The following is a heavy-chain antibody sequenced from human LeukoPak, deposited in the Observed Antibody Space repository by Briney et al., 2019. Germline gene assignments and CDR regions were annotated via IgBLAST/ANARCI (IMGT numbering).Heavy chain of an antibody. CDR1: GFTFDDYA. J-gene: IGHJ4*02. Sequence: GGSLRLSCAASGFTFDDYAMHWVRQAPGKGLEWVSGISWNSGSIGYADSVKGRLTISRDNAKNSLYLQMDSLRAEDTALYYCAKDSSGYYDYWGQGTLVTVSS. V-gene: IGHV3-9*01. CDR3: AKDSSGYYDY. CDR2: ISWNSGSI. D-gene: IGHD2-15*01.